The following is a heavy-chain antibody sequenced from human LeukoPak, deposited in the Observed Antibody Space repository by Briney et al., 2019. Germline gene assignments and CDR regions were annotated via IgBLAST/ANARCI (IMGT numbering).Heavy chain of an antibody. Sequence: PSETLSLTCTVSGYSISSGYYWGWIRQPPGKGLEWMGSIYHSGSTYYNPSLKSRVTISVGTSKNQFSLKLSSVTAADTAVYYCARHAFYYYYYMDVWGKGTTVTVSS. CDR2: IYHSGST. V-gene: IGHV4-38-2*02. CDR1: GYSISSGYY. J-gene: IGHJ6*03. D-gene: IGHD3-16*01. CDR3: ARHAFYYYYYMDV.